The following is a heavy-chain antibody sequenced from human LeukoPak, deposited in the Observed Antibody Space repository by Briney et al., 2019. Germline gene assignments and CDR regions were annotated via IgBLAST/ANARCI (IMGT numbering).Heavy chain of an antibody. CDR2: IYYSGST. Sequence: PSETLSLTCTVSGGSISSSSYYRGWIRQPPGKGLEWIGSIYYSGSTNYNPSLKSRVTISVDTSKNQFSLKLSSVTAADTAVYYCARGGIAVADHAFDIWGQGTMVTVSS. V-gene: IGHV4-39*07. D-gene: IGHD6-19*01. CDR3: ARGGIAVADHAFDI. J-gene: IGHJ3*02. CDR1: GGSISSSSYY.